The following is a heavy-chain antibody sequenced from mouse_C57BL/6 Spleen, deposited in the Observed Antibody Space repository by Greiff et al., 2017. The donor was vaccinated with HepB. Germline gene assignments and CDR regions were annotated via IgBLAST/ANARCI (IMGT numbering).Heavy chain of an antibody. Sequence: VKLQESGAELARPGASVKLSCKASGYTFTSYGISWVKQRTGQGLEWIGEIYPRSGNTYYNEKFKGKATLTADKSSSTAYMELRSLTSEDSAVYFCAREGYGSSPYYFDYWGQGTTLTVSS. CDR2: IYPRSGNT. CDR1: GYTFTSYG. CDR3: AREGYGSSPYYFDY. D-gene: IGHD1-1*01. J-gene: IGHJ2*01. V-gene: IGHV1-81*01.